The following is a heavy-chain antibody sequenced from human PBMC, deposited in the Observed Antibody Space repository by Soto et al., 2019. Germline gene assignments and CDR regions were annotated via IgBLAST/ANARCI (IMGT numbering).Heavy chain of an antibody. CDR3: ARWGYDSSGADDAFDI. J-gene: IGHJ3*02. V-gene: IGHV1-2*04. Sequence: GASVKVSCKASGYTFTGYYMHWVRQAPGQGLEWMGWINPNSGGTNYAQKFQGWVTMTRDTSISTAYMELSRLRSDDTAVYYCARWGYDSSGADDAFDIWGQGTTVTVSS. D-gene: IGHD3-22*01. CDR1: GYTFTGYY. CDR2: INPNSGGT.